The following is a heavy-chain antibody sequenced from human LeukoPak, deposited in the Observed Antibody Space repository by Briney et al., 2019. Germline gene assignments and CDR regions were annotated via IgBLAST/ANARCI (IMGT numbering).Heavy chain of an antibody. CDR1: GGPISSSNW. J-gene: IGHJ6*02. D-gene: IGHD2-15*01. CDR3: ARDFLGYCSGGSCYLDYYYGMDV. Sequence: SETLSLTCAVSGGPISSSNWWSWVRPPPGKGLEWIGEIYHSGSTNYNPSLKSRVTISVDKSKNQFSLKLSSVTAADTAVYYCARDFLGYCSGGSCYLDYYYGMDVWGQGTTVTVSS. CDR2: IYHSGST. V-gene: IGHV4-4*02.